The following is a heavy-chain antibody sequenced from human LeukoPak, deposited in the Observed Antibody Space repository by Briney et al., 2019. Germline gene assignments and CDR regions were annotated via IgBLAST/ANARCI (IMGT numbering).Heavy chain of an antibody. V-gene: IGHV3-23*01. J-gene: IGHJ6*02. Sequence: GGSLRLSCATSEFTFSSYAMYWVRQAPGKGLEWVSTISGSGGSTYYADSVKGRFTVSRDNSKNTLYLQMNSLRAEDTAVYYCAKSSRKQRITMTLVVTKTMGGMDVWGQGTTVIVSS. D-gene: IGHD3-22*01. CDR1: EFTFSSYA. CDR3: AKSSRKQRITMTLVVTKTMGGMDV. CDR2: ISGSGGST.